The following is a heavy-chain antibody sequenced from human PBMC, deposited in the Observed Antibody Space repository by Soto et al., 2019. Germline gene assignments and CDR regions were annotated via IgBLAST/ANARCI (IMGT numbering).Heavy chain of an antibody. CDR2: INQSGSI. CDR3: ARGWGRIFDY. Sequence: QVQLQQWGAGLLKPSETLSLTCAVYGGLISGYYWSWIRQPPGKGLEWIGEINQSGSINYNPSLKSRVTISVDTSKNQFSLKLSSVTAADTAVYYCARGWGRIFDYWGQGSLVTVFS. J-gene: IGHJ4*02. V-gene: IGHV4-34*01. CDR1: GGLISGYY. D-gene: IGHD7-27*01.